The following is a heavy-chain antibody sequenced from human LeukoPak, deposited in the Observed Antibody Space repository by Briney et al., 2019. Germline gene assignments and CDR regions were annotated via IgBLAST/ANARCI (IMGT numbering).Heavy chain of an antibody. CDR2: IWYDGSDK. J-gene: IGHJ4*02. D-gene: IGHD1-1*01. Sequence: PGGSLRLSCAASGFTFSSYAMHWVRQAPGKGLEWVAVIWYDGSDKYYADSVKGRFTISRDNSKNTLYLQMNSLRAEDTAVYYCARGLERRGGFDYWGQGTLVTVSS. CDR1: GFTFSSYA. CDR3: ARGLERRGGFDY. V-gene: IGHV3-33*08.